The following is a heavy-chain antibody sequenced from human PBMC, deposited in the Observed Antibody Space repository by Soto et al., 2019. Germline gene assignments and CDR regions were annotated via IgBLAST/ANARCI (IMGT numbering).Heavy chain of an antibody. CDR2: IYYSGST. Sequence: PSXTLSLTCTVSGGTISSYYWSWIRQPPVNGLEWIGYIYYSGSTNYNPSLKSRVTISVDTSKNQFSLKLSSVTAADTAVYYCARVPRATFYYYYYMDVWGKGTTVTVSS. CDR1: GGTISSYY. CDR3: ARVPRATFYYYYYMDV. J-gene: IGHJ6*03. V-gene: IGHV4-59*01. D-gene: IGHD2-15*01.